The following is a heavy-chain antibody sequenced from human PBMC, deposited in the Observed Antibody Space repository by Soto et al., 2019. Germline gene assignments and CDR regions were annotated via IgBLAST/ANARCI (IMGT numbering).Heavy chain of an antibody. V-gene: IGHV1-69*01. CDR1: GGTFTTYA. Sequence: QVQLVQSGAEVKKPGSSVRVSCQASGGTFTTYAFNWVRQAPGQGLEWMGGIIPMYNKPNYAPNFLGRVTIFAEPSNGNAYMELTPLRSEDTAVYFCARGYSGGYYYAMDVWAKGPRSPSL. D-gene: IGHD4-4*01. J-gene: IGHJ6*02. CDR2: IIPMYNKP. CDR3: ARGYSGGYYYAMDV.